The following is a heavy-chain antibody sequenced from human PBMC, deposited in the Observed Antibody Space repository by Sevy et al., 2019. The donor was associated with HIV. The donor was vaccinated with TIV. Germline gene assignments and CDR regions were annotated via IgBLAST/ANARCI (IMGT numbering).Heavy chain of an antibody. CDR1: GCTFTSYG. CDR3: ARDTPEGNFGVVRTVYYYYYGMDV. CDR2: ISAYNGNT. D-gene: IGHD3-3*01. V-gene: IGHV1-18*01. J-gene: IGHJ6*02. Sequence: ASVKVSCKASGCTFTSYGISWVRQAPGQGLEWMGWISAYNGNTNYAQKLQGRVTMTTDTSTSTAYMELRSLRSDDTAVYYCARDTPEGNFGVVRTVYYYYYGMDVWGQGTTVTVSS.